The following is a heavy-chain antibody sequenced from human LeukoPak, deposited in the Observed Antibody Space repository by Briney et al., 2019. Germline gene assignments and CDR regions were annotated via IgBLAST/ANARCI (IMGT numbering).Heavy chain of an antibody. CDR2: INPNSGGT. V-gene: IGHV1-2*02. D-gene: IGHD2-15*01. J-gene: IGHJ4*02. CDR3: ARAAHWAAAEYYFDY. CDR1: GYTFTGYY. Sequence: GASVKVSCKAAGYTFTGYYMHWVRQAPGQGREWMGWINPNSGGTNYAQKFQGRVTMTRDTSISTAYMELSRLRSDDTAVYYCARAAHWAAAEYYFDYWGQGTLVTVSS.